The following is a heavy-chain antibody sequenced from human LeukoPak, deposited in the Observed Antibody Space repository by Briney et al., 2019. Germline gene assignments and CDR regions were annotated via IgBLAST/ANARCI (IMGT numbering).Heavy chain of an antibody. CDR3: ARAGSELLRRAFDI. D-gene: IGHD1-7*01. V-gene: IGHV1-46*01. CDR2: INPNSGST. J-gene: IGHJ3*02. Sequence: ASVKVSCKASGYTFTGYYIHWVRQAPGQGLEWMGWINPNSGSTSYAQKFQGRVTMTRDTSTSTVYMELSSLRSEDTAVYYCARAGSELLRRAFDIWGQGTMVTVSS. CDR1: GYTFTGYY.